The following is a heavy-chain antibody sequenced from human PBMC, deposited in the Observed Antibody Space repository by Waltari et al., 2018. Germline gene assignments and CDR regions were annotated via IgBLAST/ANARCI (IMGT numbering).Heavy chain of an antibody. Sequence: QLQLQESGPGLVKPSETLSLTCTVSGGSISSSSYYWGWIRQPPGKGLEWIGSIYYIGSTYYNPSLKSRVTISVDTSKNQFSLKPSSVTAADTAVYYCAGTRDYYDSSGSFDYWGQGTLVTVSS. CDR2: IYYIGST. V-gene: IGHV4-39*01. CDR1: GGSISSSSYY. D-gene: IGHD3-22*01. CDR3: AGTRDYYDSSGSFDY. J-gene: IGHJ4*02.